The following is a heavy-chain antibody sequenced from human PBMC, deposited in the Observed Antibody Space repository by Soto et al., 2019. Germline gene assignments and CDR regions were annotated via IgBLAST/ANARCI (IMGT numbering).Heavy chain of an antibody. D-gene: IGHD2-15*01. CDR3: ARPGSAAGWYYFDY. J-gene: IGHJ4*02. V-gene: IGHV4-59*08. CDR1: GGSISSYY. CDR2: IYYSGIT. Sequence: SETLSLTCTVSGGSISSYYWSWIRQPPGKGLEWIGYIYYSGITNYNPSLKSRVTISVDTSKNQFSLKLSSVTAADTAVYYCARPGSAAGWYYFDYWGQGTLVTVSS.